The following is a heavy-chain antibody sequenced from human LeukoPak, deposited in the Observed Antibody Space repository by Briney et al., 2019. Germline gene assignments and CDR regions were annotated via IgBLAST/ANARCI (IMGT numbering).Heavy chain of an antibody. D-gene: IGHD3-22*01. Sequence: PSETLSLTCTVSGGSISSSSYYWGWIRQPPGKGLEWIGYIYYSGSTNYNPSLKSRVTISVDTSKNQFSLKLSSVTAADTAVYYCARLEGRWLLPTAPFFDYWGQGTLVTVSS. CDR1: GGSISSSSYY. V-gene: IGHV4-61*05. CDR2: IYYSGST. CDR3: ARLEGRWLLPTAPFFDY. J-gene: IGHJ4*02.